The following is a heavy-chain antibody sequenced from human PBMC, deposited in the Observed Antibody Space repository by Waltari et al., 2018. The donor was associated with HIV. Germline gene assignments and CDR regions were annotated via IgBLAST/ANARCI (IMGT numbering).Heavy chain of an antibody. CDR2: SYPGDSDT. Sequence: EVHLEQSGAEVKKPGESLKISCKASGYTFTSYWIGWVRQMPGKDLEWMGISYPGDSDTRYSPSFQGQVTISADKSITTVYLQWSTLKASDTAIYYCARHVRVLQPTVAIGGMDVWGQGTSVTVAS. CDR1: GYTFTSYW. CDR3: ARHVRVLQPTVAIGGMDV. D-gene: IGHD2-21*01. V-gene: IGHV5-51*01. J-gene: IGHJ6*02.